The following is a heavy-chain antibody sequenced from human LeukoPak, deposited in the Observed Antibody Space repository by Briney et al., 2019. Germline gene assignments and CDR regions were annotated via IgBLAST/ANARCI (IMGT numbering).Heavy chain of an antibody. D-gene: IGHD2-21*01. CDR2: VYYSGST. Sequence: SETLSLTCTVSGGSVSSYYWSWMRQSPGKGLEWIGYVYYSGSTNYNPALKSRVTISLDTSENQFSLRLSSVTAADTAVYYCAREANSPTARYWYFDLWGRGTQVTVSS. CDR3: AREANSPTARYWYFDL. CDR1: GGSVSSYY. J-gene: IGHJ2*01. V-gene: IGHV4-59*02.